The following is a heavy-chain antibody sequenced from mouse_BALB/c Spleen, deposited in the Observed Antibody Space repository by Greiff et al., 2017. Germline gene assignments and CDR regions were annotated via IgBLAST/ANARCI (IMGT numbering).Heavy chain of an antibody. V-gene: IGHV1S137*01. CDR3: ATVVARGYAMDY. CDR2: ISTYYGDA. CDR1: GYTFTDYA. D-gene: IGHD1-1*01. J-gene: IGHJ4*01. Sequence: VKLVESGAELVRPGVSVKISCKGSGYTFTDYAMHWVKQSHAKSLEWIGVISTYYGDASYNQKFKGKATMTVDKSSSTAYMELARLTSEDSAIYYCATVVARGYAMDYWGQGTSVTVSS.